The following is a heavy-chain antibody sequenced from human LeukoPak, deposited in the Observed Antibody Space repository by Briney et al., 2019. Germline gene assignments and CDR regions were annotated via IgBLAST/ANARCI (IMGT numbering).Heavy chain of an antibody. CDR3: ARGKSIFGVALDAFDI. V-gene: IGHV3-48*03. Sequence: GGSLRLSCAASGFTFSRYEMNWVRQAPGKGLEWVSYISTSGSTKYYADSVKGRFTISRDNAKNSLYLQMNSLRAEDTAVYYCARGKSIFGVALDAFDIWGQGTMVTVSS. CDR2: ISTSGSTK. J-gene: IGHJ3*02. CDR1: GFTFSRYE. D-gene: IGHD3-3*01.